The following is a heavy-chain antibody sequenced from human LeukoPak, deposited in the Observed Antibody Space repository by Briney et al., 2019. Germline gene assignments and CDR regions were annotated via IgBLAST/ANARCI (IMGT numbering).Heavy chain of an antibody. D-gene: IGHD1-20*01. CDR1: GYSFTSYW. V-gene: IGHV5-51*01. J-gene: IGHJ4*02. Sequence: AESLKISCQGSGYSFTSYWIGWVRQMPGKGLEWMGIIYPGDSETRYSPSFQGQVTISADKSTSTAYLQWSSLKASDTAMYYCARLPYNWNFDYWGQGTLVTVSS. CDR3: ARLPYNWNFDY. CDR2: IYPGDSET.